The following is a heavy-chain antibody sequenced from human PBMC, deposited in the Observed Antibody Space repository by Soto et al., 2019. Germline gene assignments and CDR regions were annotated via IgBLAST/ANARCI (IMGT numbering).Heavy chain of an antibody. CDR3: ARELTLIRGVRTCIDP. CDR1: GDSVSSDNAV. J-gene: IGHJ5*02. CDR2: TYYRSKWYN. V-gene: IGHV6-1*01. Sequence: SQTLSLTCASSGDSVSSDNAVWNWIRQSPSRVLEWLGRTYYRSKWYNDYAVSVRSRITINPDTSTNQFSLQLSSVTPEDTAVYYCARELTLIRGVRTCIDPWGQGTLVTVSS. D-gene: IGHD3-10*01.